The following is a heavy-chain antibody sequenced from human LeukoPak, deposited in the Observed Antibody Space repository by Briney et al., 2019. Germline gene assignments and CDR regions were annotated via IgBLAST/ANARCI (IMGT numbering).Heavy chain of an antibody. CDR2: INHSGST. D-gene: IGHD6-19*01. V-gene: IGHV4-34*01. CDR1: GXSFSGYY. Sequence: GXSFSGYYWSWLRQPPGRGGEWVGEINHSGSTNYNPSLKSRLSISLDTSNNHFSLKLSSVTAADTAVYYCARGGYSSGWYQIRNWFDPWGQGTLVTVSS. J-gene: IGHJ5*02. CDR3: ARGGYSSGWYQIRNWFDP.